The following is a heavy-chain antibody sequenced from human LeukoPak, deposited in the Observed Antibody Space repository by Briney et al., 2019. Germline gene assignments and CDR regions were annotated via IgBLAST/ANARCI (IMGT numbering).Heavy chain of an antibody. Sequence: HGESLKISCKGSGYSFTSYWIGWVRQMPGKGLEWMGIIYPGDSDTRYSPSFQGQVTISADKSISTASLQWSSLKASDTAMYYCARLHLTASLAAVYFDYWGQGTLVTVSS. CDR3: ARLHLTASLAAVYFDY. J-gene: IGHJ4*02. V-gene: IGHV5-51*01. CDR2: IYPGDSDT. CDR1: GYSFTSYW. D-gene: IGHD2-21*02.